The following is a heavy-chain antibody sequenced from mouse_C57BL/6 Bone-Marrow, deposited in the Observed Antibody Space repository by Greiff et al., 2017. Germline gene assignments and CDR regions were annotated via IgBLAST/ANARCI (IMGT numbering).Heavy chain of an antibody. CDR3: AKRGFYAMDY. CDR2: IDPSDSYT. D-gene: IGHD3-1*01. V-gene: IGHV1-59*01. Sequence: QVQLQQPGAELVRPGTSVKLSCKASGYTFTSYWMHWVKQRPGQGLEWIGVIDPSDSYTNYNQKFKGKATLTVDTSSSPAYMQLSSLASEDSAVYYCAKRGFYAMDYWGQGTSVTVSS. J-gene: IGHJ4*01. CDR1: GYTFTSYW.